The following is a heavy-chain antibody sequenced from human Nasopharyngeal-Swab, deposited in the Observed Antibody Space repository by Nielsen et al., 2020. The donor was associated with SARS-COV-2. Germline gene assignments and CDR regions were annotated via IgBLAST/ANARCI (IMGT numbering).Heavy chain of an antibody. V-gene: IGHV3-30*18. CDR1: GFTLSSYG. J-gene: IGHJ3*02. D-gene: IGHD6-19*01. Sequence: GESLKISCAASGFTLSSYGMHWVRQAPGKGLEWVAVISYDGSNKYYADSVKGRFTISRDNSKNTLYLQMNSLRAEDTALYYCAKIGGSGWYVDAFDIWGQGTMVTVSS. CDR2: ISYDGSNK. CDR3: AKIGGSGWYVDAFDI.